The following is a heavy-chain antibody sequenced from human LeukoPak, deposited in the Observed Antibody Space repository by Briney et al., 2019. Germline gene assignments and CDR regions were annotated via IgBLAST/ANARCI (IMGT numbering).Heavy chain of an antibody. Sequence: SGGSLTLSCAASGFTFSSYAMSWVRQAPGKGLEWVSAISGSGGSTYYADSVKGRFTISRDNSKNTLYLQMNSLRAEDTAVYYCANYGSGKIDYWGQGTLVTVSS. CDR3: ANYGSGKIDY. CDR2: ISGSGGST. V-gene: IGHV3-23*01. CDR1: GFTFSSYA. D-gene: IGHD3-10*01. J-gene: IGHJ4*02.